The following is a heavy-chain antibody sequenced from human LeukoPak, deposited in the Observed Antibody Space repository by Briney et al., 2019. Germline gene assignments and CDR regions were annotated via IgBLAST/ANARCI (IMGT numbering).Heavy chain of an antibody. J-gene: IGHJ4*02. CDR3: AKDTRDDHHSDY. D-gene: IGHD1-14*01. CDR2: ISYDGINK. V-gene: IGHV3-30*18. Sequence: GGSLRLSCAASGFTFDDYGMHWVRQAPGKGLEWVAIISYDGINKYYPDSVKGRFTISRDNSKNTLYLQMNSLRAEDTAVYYCAKDTRDDHHSDYWGQGTLVTVSS. CDR1: GFTFDDYG.